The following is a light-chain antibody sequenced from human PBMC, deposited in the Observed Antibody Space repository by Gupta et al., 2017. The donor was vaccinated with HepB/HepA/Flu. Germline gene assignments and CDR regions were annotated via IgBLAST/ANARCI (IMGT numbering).Light chain of an antibody. CDR3: QSYDSSLSASV. V-gene: IGLV1-40*01. CDR1: RSSIRAGYD. CDR2: TNN. J-gene: IGLJ2*01. Sequence: SVLTQPPSVSGAPGQRVTLSCTGSRSSIRAGYDVHWYQHLPGTAPKLLIYTNNSRPSGVPDRFSASKSGTSASLAITGLQAEDEADYYCQSYDSSLSASVFGGGTKLTVL.